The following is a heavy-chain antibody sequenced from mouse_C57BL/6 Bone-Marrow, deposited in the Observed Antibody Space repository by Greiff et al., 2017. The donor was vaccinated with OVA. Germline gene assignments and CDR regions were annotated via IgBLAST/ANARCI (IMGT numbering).Heavy chain of an antibody. CDR2: IYPGSGST. D-gene: IGHD3-2*02. CDR3: ARQGAQATYWFDY. Sequence: QVQLQQPGAELVKPGASVKMSCKASGYTFTSYWITWVKQRPGQGLEWIGDIYPGSGSTNYNEKFKSKATLTVDTSSSTAYMQLSSLTSEDSAVYYCARQGAQATYWFDYWGQGTLVTVSA. CDR1: GYTFTSYW. J-gene: IGHJ3*01. V-gene: IGHV1-55*01.